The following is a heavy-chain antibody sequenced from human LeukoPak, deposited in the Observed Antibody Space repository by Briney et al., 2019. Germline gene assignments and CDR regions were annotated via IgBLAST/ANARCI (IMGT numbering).Heavy chain of an antibody. Sequence: ASVKVSCKASGYTFTGYYMHWVRQAPGQGLEWMGWINPNSGGTNYAQKFQGRVTMTRDTSISTAYMELSRLRSDGTAVYYCARVVYDSSGYYYDYWGQGTLVTVSS. CDR3: ARVVYDSSGYYYDY. CDR1: GYTFTGYY. CDR2: INPNSGGT. V-gene: IGHV1-2*02. J-gene: IGHJ4*02. D-gene: IGHD3-22*01.